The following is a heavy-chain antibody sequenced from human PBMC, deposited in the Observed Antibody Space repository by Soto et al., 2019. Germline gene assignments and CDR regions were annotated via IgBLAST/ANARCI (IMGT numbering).Heavy chain of an antibody. CDR1: GGTFSSYA. J-gene: IGHJ5*02. CDR2: IIPIFGTA. CDR3: ARAPHPYYYDSSGYYYRSGWFDP. D-gene: IGHD3-22*01. V-gene: IGHV1-69*13. Sequence: SVKVSCKASGGTFSSYAISWVRQAPGQGLEWMGGIIPIFGTANYAQKFQGRVTITADESTSTAYMELSSLRSEDTAVYYCARAPHPYYYDSSGYYYRSGWFDPWGQGTLVTVSS.